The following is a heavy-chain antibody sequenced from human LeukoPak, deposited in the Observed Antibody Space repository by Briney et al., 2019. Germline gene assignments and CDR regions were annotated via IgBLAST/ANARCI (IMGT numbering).Heavy chain of an antibody. CDR2: ISGSGGST. J-gene: IGHJ4*02. CDR1: GFTFSSYA. CDR3: AKAHADLYYYDSSGYFVPFDY. V-gene: IGHV3-23*01. D-gene: IGHD3-22*01. Sequence: GGSLRLSCAASGFTFSSYAMSWVRQAPGKGLEWVSAISGSGGSTYYADSVKGRFTISRDNSKNTLYLQMNSLRAEDTAVYYCAKAHADLYYYDSSGYFVPFDYWGQGTLVTVSS.